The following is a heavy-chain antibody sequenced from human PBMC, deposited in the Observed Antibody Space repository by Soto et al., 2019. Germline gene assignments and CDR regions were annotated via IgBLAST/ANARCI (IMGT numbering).Heavy chain of an antibody. CDR2: ISPSGGST. D-gene: IGHD1-20*01. J-gene: IGHJ4*02. CDR3: ARERLTGPGFDY. Sequence: ASVKVSCKTSGYTFTRHYIHWVRQAPGRGLECMGMISPSGGSTSYAQKFQGRVTMTRDTSTSTVYMELSSLRSEDTAVYYCARERLTGPGFDYWGQGTLATVSS. CDR1: GYTFTRHY. V-gene: IGHV1-46*01.